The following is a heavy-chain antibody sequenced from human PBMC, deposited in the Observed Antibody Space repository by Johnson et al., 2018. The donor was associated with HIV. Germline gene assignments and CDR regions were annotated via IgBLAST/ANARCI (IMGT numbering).Heavy chain of an antibody. J-gene: IGHJ3*02. CDR2: IYSGGST. CDR3: ARDRVAAAVDAFDI. V-gene: IGHV3-53*01. Sequence: VQLVESGGGLIQPGGSLRLSCAASGFTVSSNYMSWVRQAPGKGLEWVSVIYSGGSTNYADSVKGRFTISRDNSKNTLYLQMNSLRAEDTAVYYCARDRVAAAVDAFDIWGQGTKVTVSS. D-gene: IGHD6-13*01. CDR1: GFTVSSNY.